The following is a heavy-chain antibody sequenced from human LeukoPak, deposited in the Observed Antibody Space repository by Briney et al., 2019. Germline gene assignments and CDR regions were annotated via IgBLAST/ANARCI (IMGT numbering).Heavy chain of an antibody. D-gene: IGHD6-13*01. V-gene: IGHV3-74*01. Sequence: GGSLRLSCAASGFMFTSYWMSWVRQAPGKGLVWVSRINTDGSSTNYADSVKGRFTISRDNAKNTLYLQMNSLRAEDTAVYYCARGLGGYTSSQAYWGQGTLVTVSS. CDR1: GFMFTSYW. CDR2: INTDGSST. CDR3: ARGLGGYTSSQAY. J-gene: IGHJ4*02.